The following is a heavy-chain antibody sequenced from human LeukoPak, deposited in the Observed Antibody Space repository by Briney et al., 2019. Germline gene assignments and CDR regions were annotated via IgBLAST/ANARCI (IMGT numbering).Heavy chain of an antibody. Sequence: GGSLRLSCAASGFTFSSYSMNWVRQAPGKGLEWVSSISSSSSYIYYADSVKGRFTISRDNAKNSLYLQMNSLRAEDTAVYYCATAIEPAADIAFDIWGQGTMVTVSS. D-gene: IGHD2-2*01. V-gene: IGHV3-21*01. CDR2: ISSSSSYI. CDR3: ATAIEPAADIAFDI. J-gene: IGHJ3*02. CDR1: GFTFSSYS.